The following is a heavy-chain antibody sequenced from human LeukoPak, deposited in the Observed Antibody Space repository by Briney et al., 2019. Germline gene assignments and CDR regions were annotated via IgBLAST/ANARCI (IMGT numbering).Heavy chain of an antibody. CDR2: IYPGDSDT. CDR3: ARHSYDSSGYYYLIDY. J-gene: IGHJ4*02. Sequence: GGSLQISCKGSGYSFTSYWIGWVRQMPGKGLEWMGIIYPGDSDTRYSPSFQGQVTISADRSISTAYLQWSSLKASDTAMYYCARHSYDSSGYYYLIDYWGQGTLVTVSS. D-gene: IGHD3-22*01. V-gene: IGHV5-51*01. CDR1: GYSFTSYW.